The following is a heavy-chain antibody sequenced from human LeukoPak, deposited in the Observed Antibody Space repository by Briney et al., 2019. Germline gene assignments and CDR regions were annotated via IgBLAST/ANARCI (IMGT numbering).Heavy chain of an antibody. CDR2: IYYSGST. V-gene: IGHV4-39*07. D-gene: IGHD1-14*01. Sequence: SETLSLTCTVSGDSISSSSYYWGWIRQPPGKGLEWIGSIYYSGSTYYNPSLKSQFTISVDTSKNQFSLKLSSVTAADTAVYYCARVDTPPGSRDYWGQGILVTVSS. J-gene: IGHJ4*02. CDR3: ARVDTPPGSRDY. CDR1: GDSISSSSYY.